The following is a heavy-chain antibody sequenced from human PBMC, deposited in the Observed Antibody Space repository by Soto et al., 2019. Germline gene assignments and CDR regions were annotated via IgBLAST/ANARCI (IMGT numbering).Heavy chain of an antibody. Sequence: QITLKESGPPLVKPTQTLTLTCTFSGFSLSTSEVGVGWIRQPPGKALQWLALIYWDDDKRYSPSLKSRLTTTKDTSKNQVVLTMINMDPVDTATYYCAHAPGIAVTTNWFDPWGQGILVTVSS. V-gene: IGHV2-5*02. D-gene: IGHD6-19*01. CDR3: AHAPGIAVTTNWFDP. J-gene: IGHJ5*02. CDR1: GFSLSTSEVG. CDR2: IYWDDDK.